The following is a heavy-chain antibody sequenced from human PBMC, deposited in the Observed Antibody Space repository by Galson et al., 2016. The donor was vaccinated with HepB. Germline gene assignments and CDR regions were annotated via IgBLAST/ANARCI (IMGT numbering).Heavy chain of an antibody. J-gene: IGHJ4*02. V-gene: IGHV3-66*01. CDR3: SRNPGAINWG. CDR2: IYSGGST. Sequence: SLRLSCAASGFTVGNNYMSWVRQAPGKGLEWVSLIYSGGSTLYADSVKGRFNISRDSSKNTLYLHMNSLSAEDTAVYYCSRNPGAINWGWGQGTLVTVAS. CDR1: GFTVGNNY. D-gene: IGHD7-27*01.